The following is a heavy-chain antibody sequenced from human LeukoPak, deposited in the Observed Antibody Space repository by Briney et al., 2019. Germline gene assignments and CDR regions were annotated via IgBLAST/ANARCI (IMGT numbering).Heavy chain of an antibody. J-gene: IGHJ6*02. V-gene: IGHV3-53*01. CDR2: IHSGGNT. CDR3: AKTVAGGSYYYGMDV. CDR1: GFTVSSSY. D-gene: IGHD6-19*01. Sequence: GGSLRLSCAASGFTVSSSYMSWVRQAPGKGLEWVSVIHSGGNTYYADSVRGRFTISRDNSKNTLYLQMNSLRAEDTAGYYCAKTVAGGSYYYGMDVWGQGTTVTVSS.